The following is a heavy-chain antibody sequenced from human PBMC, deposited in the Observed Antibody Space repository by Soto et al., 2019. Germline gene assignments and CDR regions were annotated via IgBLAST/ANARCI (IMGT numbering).Heavy chain of an antibody. CDR1: GFAFSTYG. CDR2: TASDGSIK. V-gene: IGHV3-30*18. CDR3: AKELPGSVMRCPDY. Sequence: ESGGGVVQPGRSLRLSCAASGFAFSTYGMHWVRQAPGKGLEWVAATASDGSIKTYADSAKGRFTVSRDNSKNTLYLQMDSLRTEDTAVYYCAKELPGSVMRCPDYWGQGTLVTVSS. J-gene: IGHJ4*02. D-gene: IGHD4-4*01.